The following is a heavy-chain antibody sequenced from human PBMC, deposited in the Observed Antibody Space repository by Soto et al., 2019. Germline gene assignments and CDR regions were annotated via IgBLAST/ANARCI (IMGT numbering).Heavy chain of an antibody. CDR2: IISSGST. CDR1: GGSINSYY. V-gene: IGHV4-59*08. J-gene: IGHJ4*02. Sequence: PSETLSLTCTVSGGSINSYYWSWIRQPPGKGPEWLGYIISSGSTNYNPSLKSRVTISVDTSKNQFSLKLSSVTAADTAVYYCARHLRGYSYGVDYWGQGTLVTVSS. D-gene: IGHD5-18*01. CDR3: ARHLRGYSYGVDY.